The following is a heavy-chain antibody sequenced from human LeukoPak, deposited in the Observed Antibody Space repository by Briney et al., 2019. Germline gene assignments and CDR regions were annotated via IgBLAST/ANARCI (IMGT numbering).Heavy chain of an antibody. J-gene: IGHJ4*02. D-gene: IGHD3-10*01. V-gene: IGHV3-23*01. Sequence: GGSLRLSCAASGFSFRTFAMSWIRQAPGKGLEWVSAISSSGDNTYYADSVRGRFTISRDNSKNTVYLQMNSLRAEGTGVYYCANSNTCYYDSGSSFDFWGQGTLVTVSS. CDR3: ANSNTCYYDSGSSFDF. CDR1: GFSFRTFA. CDR2: ISSSGDNT.